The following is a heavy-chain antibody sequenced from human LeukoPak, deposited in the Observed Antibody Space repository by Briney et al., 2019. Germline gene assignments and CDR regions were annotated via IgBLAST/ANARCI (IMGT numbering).Heavy chain of an antibody. D-gene: IGHD2-2*01. V-gene: IGHV3-48*04. CDR3: AREGSAADDFDY. CDR1: GFTFSTYS. CDR2: ISTSSGTM. J-gene: IGHJ4*02. Sequence: PGGSLRLSCAASGFTFSTYSMNWVRQAPGKGLEWVSYISTSSGTMYYADSVKGRITISRDNAQNSLYLQMNSLTAEDTAVYYCAREGSAADDFDYWGQGTLVTVSS.